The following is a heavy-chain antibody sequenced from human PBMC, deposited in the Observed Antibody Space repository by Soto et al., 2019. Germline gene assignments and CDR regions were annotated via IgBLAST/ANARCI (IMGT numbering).Heavy chain of an antibody. Sequence: QVQLVESGGGVVQPGRSLRLSCAASGFTFSSYAMHWVRQAPGKGLEWVAVISYDGSNKYYADSVKGRFTISRDNSKNTLYLQMTSLRAEDTAVYYCARRIQPYYFDYWGQGNLVTVSS. V-gene: IGHV3-30-3*01. CDR2: ISYDGSNK. D-gene: IGHD5-18*01. CDR1: GFTFSSYA. J-gene: IGHJ4*02. CDR3: ARRIQPYYFDY.